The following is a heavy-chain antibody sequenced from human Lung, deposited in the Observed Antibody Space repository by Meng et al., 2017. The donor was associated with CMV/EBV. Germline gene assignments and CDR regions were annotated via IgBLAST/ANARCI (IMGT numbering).Heavy chain of an antibody. J-gene: IGHJ4*02. V-gene: IGHV1-46*01. CDR2: INPSDNTT. D-gene: IGHD6-13*01. CDR1: GYTLTNYY. Sequence: SXXVSXKASGYTLTNYYIHWVRQAPGQGLEWMGIINPSDNTTIYAQKFQGRVTMTRDTSTSTVYMELSSLRSDDTALYYCARDLGYSSSWYFQYYFDCWGQGXLVTVSS. CDR3: ARDLGYSSSWYFQYYFDC.